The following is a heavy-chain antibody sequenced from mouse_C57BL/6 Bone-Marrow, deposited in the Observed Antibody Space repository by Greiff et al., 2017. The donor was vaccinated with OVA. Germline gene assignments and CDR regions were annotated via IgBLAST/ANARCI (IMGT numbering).Heavy chain of an antibody. V-gene: IGHV1-78*01. CDR1: GYTFTDHT. CDR2: IYPRDGSS. Sequence: QVQLQQSDAELVKPGASVKISCKVSGYTFTDHTIHWMKQRPEQGLEWIGYIYPRDGSSRYNEKFKGKATLTEDKSSSRAYMQLNSLTSEDSAVFFCARRTTVGYFDVWGTGTTVTVSS. J-gene: IGHJ1*03. D-gene: IGHD1-1*01. CDR3: ARRTTVGYFDV.